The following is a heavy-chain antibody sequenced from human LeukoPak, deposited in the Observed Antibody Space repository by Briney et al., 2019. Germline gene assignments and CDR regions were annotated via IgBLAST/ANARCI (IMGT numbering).Heavy chain of an antibody. D-gene: IGHD2-8*01. CDR1: GFTFSSYS. CDR3: AKDIIGYAPL. V-gene: IGHV3-43*02. CDR2: VSVDGDTK. Sequence: GGSLRLSCAASGFTFSSYSMNWVRQAPGKGLEWVSLVSVDGDTKYYADSVRGRFTISRDNSKNSLYLQMNSLRIEDTAFYYCAKDIIGYAPLWGQGTLVTVSS. J-gene: IGHJ4*02.